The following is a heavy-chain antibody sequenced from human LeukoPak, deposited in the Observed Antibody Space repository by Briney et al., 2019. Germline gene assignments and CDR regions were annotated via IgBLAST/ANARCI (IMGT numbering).Heavy chain of an antibody. V-gene: IGHV3-23*01. CDR2: IFGSGGSA. J-gene: IGHJ4*02. Sequence: GGSLRLSCAASGFTFNNYAMYWVRQAPGKGLEWVSGIFGSGGSAYYADSVKGRFTISRDNSKNTVYLQLDSLRVEDTAVYYCGKTTVGYSSGRYPGWPVDYWGQGTLVTVSS. CDR3: GKTTVGYSSGRYPGWPVDY. D-gene: IGHD2-15*01. CDR1: GFTFNNYA.